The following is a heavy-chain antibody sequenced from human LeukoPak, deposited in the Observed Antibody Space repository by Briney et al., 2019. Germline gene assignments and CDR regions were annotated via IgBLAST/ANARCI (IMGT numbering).Heavy chain of an antibody. CDR1: GGSFSGYY. CDR3: ARYSAAAASYFDY. CDR2: NNHSGST. V-gene: IGHV4-34*01. D-gene: IGHD2-2*01. J-gene: IGHJ4*02. Sequence: PSETLSLTCAVYGGSFSGYYWSWLRQPPGKGLEWIGENNHSGSTNYNPSLNSRVTISVHTSKNQFSLNLSSVTAADTAVYYCARYSAAAASYFDYWGQGTLVTVSS.